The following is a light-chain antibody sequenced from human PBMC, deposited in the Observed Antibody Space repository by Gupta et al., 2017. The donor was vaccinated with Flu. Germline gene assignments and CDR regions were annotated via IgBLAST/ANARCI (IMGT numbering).Light chain of an antibody. J-gene: IGLJ1*01. Sequence: QSAPPQPRPVSGSPGQSVTISCTGTSNDVGGYNRVSWYEHRPGKAPILILYDVTERPSGVPVLFSGSKSGNTATPTISVLQADDEADYYCSSHAGRVTWVFGSGTTVTVL. V-gene: IGLV2-11*01. CDR1: SNDVGGYNR. CDR2: DVT. CDR3: SSHAGRVTWV.